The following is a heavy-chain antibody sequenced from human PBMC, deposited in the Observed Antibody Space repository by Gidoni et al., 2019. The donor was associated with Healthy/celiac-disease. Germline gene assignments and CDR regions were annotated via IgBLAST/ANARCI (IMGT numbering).Heavy chain of an antibody. Sequence: EVQLVESGGGLVQPGRSLRLSCAASGFTFDDYAMHWVRQAPGKGLEWVSGISWNSGSIGYADSVKGRSTISRDNAKNSLYLQMNSLRAEDTALYYCAKCRRGYWYFDLWGRGTLVTVSS. CDR3: AKCRRGYWYFDL. CDR2: ISWNSGSI. CDR1: GFTFDDYA. D-gene: IGHD3-10*01. J-gene: IGHJ2*01. V-gene: IGHV3-9*01.